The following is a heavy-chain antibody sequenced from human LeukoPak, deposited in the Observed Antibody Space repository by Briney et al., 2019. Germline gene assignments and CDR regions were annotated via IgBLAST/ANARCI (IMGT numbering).Heavy chain of an antibody. CDR3: ARDSRSSSSLN. D-gene: IGHD6-6*01. CDR1: GGSTSSGSYY. CDR2: IYTSGST. J-gene: IGHJ4*02. V-gene: IGHV4-61*02. Sequence: SETLSLTCTVSGGSTSSGSYYWSWIRQPAGKGLEWIGRIYTSGSTNYNPSLKSRVTISVDTSKNQFSLKLSSVTAADTAVYYCARDSRSSSSLNWGQGTLVTVSS.